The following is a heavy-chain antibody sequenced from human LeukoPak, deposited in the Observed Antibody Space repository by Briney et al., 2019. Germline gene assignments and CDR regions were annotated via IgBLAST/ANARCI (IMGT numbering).Heavy chain of an antibody. V-gene: IGHV1-69*04. J-gene: IGHJ4*02. Sequence: ASVKVSCKASGGTFSSYAISWVRQAPGQGLEWMGRIISIFGIANYAQKFQGRVTITADKSTSTAYMGLSSLRSEDTAVYYCARSVVIAAAGTGGHFDYWGQGTLVTVSS. D-gene: IGHD6-13*01. CDR1: GGTFSSYA. CDR3: ARSVVIAAAGTGGHFDY. CDR2: IISIFGIA.